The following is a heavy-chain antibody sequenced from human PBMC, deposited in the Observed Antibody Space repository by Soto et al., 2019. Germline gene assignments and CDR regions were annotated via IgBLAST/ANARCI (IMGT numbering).Heavy chain of an antibody. CDR3: ARDDRSSIPISKYGMDV. CDR2: ISSSSSYI. D-gene: IGHD3-3*01. Sequence: PGGSLRLSCAASGFTFSSYSMNWVRQAPGKGLEWVSSISSSSSYIYYADSVKGRFTISRDNAKNSLYLQMNSLRAEDTAVYYCARDDRSSIPISKYGMDVWGQGTTVTVSS. V-gene: IGHV3-21*01. J-gene: IGHJ6*02. CDR1: GFTFSSYS.